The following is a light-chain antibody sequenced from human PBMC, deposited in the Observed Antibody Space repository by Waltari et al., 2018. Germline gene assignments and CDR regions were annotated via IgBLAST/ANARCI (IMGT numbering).Light chain of an antibody. Sequence: DIVMTQSPDSLAVSLGERVTINCKSSQNILLNSNNKNYLAWYQQKLGQPPKLLVYWASTRESGVPDRFSGSGSGTDFTLTISSLQAEDVAVYYCQQYYNTPYTFGQGTKLEIK. CDR3: QQYYNTPYT. J-gene: IGKJ2*01. V-gene: IGKV4-1*01. CDR1: QNILLNSNNKNY. CDR2: WAS.